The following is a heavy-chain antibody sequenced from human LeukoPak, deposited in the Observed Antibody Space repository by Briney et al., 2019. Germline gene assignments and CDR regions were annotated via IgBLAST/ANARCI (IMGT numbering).Heavy chain of an antibody. V-gene: IGHV3-53*01. Sequence: GGSLRLSCAASGFTFSSNYMSWVRQAPGKGLEWVSVIYSGGSTYYADSVKGRFTISRDNSKNTLYLQMNSLRAEDTAVYYCARALDDILTGYYDWYFDLWGRGTLVTVSS. CDR1: GFTFSSNY. CDR3: ARALDDILTGYYDWYFDL. CDR2: IYSGGST. D-gene: IGHD3-9*01. J-gene: IGHJ2*01.